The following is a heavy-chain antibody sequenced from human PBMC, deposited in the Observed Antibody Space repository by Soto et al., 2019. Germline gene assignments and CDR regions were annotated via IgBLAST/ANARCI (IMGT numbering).Heavy chain of an antibody. CDR1: GFTFSSYA. V-gene: IGHV3-23*01. CDR3: AKRSTSSTSHNWFDP. D-gene: IGHD2-2*01. Sequence: GGSLRLSCAASGFTFSSYAMSWVRQAPGKGLEWVSAISGSGGSTYYADSVKGRFTISRDNSKNTLYLQMNSLRAEDTAVYYCAKRSTSSTSHNWFDPWGQGTLVTVSS. CDR2: ISGSGGST. J-gene: IGHJ5*02.